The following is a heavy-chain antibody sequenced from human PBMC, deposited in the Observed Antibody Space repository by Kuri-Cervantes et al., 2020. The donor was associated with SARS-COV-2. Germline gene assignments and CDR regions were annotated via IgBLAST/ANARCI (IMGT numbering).Heavy chain of an antibody. Sequence: SETLSLTCTVSGGSISSHYWSWIRQPPGKGLEWIGYIYYSGSTNYNPSLKSRATISVDTSRNQFSLKLRSVTAADTAVYYCVRDLRIWGFDPWGQGTLVTVSS. CDR2: IYYSGST. CDR3: VRDLRIWGFDP. J-gene: IGHJ5*02. V-gene: IGHV4-59*11. D-gene: IGHD2/OR15-2a*01. CDR1: GGSISSHY.